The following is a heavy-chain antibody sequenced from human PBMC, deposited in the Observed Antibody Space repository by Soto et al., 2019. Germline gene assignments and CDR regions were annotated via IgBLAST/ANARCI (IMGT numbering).Heavy chain of an antibody. J-gene: IGHJ6*02. CDR1: GFTFSSYG. Sequence: QVQLVESGGGVVQPGRSLRLSCAASGFTFSSYGMHWVRQAPGKGLEWVAVIWYDGSNKYYADSVKGRFTISRDNSKNTLYLQMNSLRAEDTAVYYCAREAIVALLSYGMDVWGQGTTVTVSS. D-gene: IGHD3-22*01. CDR3: AREAIVALLSYGMDV. CDR2: IWYDGSNK. V-gene: IGHV3-33*01.